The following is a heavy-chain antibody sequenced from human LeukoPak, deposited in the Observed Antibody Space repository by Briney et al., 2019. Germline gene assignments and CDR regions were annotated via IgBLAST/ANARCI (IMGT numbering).Heavy chain of an antibody. CDR3: ARDPYVWGSYRYSAFDI. CDR2: IYYSGST. J-gene: IGHJ3*02. CDR1: GGSFNDYY. V-gene: IGHV4-34*01. Sequence: SETLSLTCAVYGGSFNDYYWGWIRQPPGKGLEWIGSIYYSGSTYYNPSLKSRVTISVDTSKNQFSLKLSSVTAADTAVYYCARDPYVWGSYRYSAFDIWGQGTMVTVSS. D-gene: IGHD3-16*02.